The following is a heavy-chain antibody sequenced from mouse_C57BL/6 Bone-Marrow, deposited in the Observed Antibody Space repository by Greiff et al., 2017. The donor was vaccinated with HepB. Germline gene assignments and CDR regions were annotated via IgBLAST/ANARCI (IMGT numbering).Heavy chain of an antibody. CDR2: ISSGGSYT. V-gene: IGHV5-6*02. D-gene: IGHD2-4*01. J-gene: IGHJ1*03. CDR3: ARHEGYDYDDWYFDV. Sequence: EVKLVESGGDLVKPGGSLKLSCAASGFTFSSYGMSWVRQTPDKRLEWVATISSGGSYTYYPDSVKGRFTISRDNAKNTLYLQMSSLKSEDTAMYYCARHEGYDYDDWYFDVWGTGTTVTVSS. CDR1: GFTFSSYG.